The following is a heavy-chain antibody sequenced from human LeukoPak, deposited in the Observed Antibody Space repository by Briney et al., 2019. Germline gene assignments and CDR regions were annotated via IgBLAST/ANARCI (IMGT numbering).Heavy chain of an antibody. CDR2: ISGSGGGT. J-gene: IGHJ4*02. V-gene: IGHV3-23*01. Sequence: GGSLRLSCAASGFTFSSYAMSWVRQAPGKGLGWVSAISGSGGGTYYADSVKGRFTISRDNSKNTLHLQMSSLRTEDTAVYYCAKYGGNVVDYWGQGTLVTVSS. CDR1: GFTFSSYA. D-gene: IGHD4-23*01. CDR3: AKYGGNVVDY.